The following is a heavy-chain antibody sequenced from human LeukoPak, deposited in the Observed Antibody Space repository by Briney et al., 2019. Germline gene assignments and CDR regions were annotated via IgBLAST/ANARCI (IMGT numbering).Heavy chain of an antibody. J-gene: IGHJ4*02. V-gene: IGHV3-66*01. CDR1: GFTGSSNY. D-gene: IGHD6-19*01. Sequence: GGSLRLSCAGSGFTGSSNYTSWVRQAPGKGLEWVSVIYSGGSTYYPDSVKGIFIISRDNSKNTLYLHMNSLRAEDTAEYYCARDSRSGWDHTNWGQGTLVTVSS. CDR3: ARDSRSGWDHTN. CDR2: IYSGGST.